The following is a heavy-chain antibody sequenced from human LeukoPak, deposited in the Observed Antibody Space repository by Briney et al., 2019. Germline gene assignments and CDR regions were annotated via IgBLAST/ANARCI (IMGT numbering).Heavy chain of an antibody. CDR3: ARAPDSDCSGGSCYPYYFDY. CDR1: GYTFTSYG. J-gene: IGHJ4*02. CDR2: ISAYNGNT. V-gene: IGHV1-18*01. D-gene: IGHD2-15*01. Sequence: ASVKVSCKASGYTFTSYGISWVRQAPGQGLEWMGWISAYNGNTNYAQKLQGRVTMTTDTSTSTAYMELRSLRPDDTAVYYCARAPDSDCSGGSCYPYYFDYWGQGTLVTVSS.